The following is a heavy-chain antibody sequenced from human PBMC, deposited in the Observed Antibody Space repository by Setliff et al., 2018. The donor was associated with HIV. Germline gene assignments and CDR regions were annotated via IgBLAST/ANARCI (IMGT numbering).Heavy chain of an antibody. CDR3: ARPRRVRSRAWYWFDI. CDR1: GGSISSGDYY. V-gene: IGHV4-61*02. J-gene: IGHJ5*02. Sequence: ASETLSLTCTVSGGSISSGDYYWTWIRQPAGKGLQWIGRIHTSGNTYYNPSLKSRVTISVDTSKNQFSLKLSSVTAADTAVYYCARPRRVRSRAWYWFDIWGQGTLVTVSS. CDR2: IHTSGNT. D-gene: IGHD6-19*01.